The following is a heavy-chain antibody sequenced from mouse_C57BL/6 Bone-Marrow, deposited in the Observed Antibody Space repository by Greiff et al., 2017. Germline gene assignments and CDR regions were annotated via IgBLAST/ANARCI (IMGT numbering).Heavy chain of an antibody. CDR1: GYTFTSYW. D-gene: IGHD4-1*01. CDR3: ARAVSLGRSFDD. Sequence: QVQLQQPGAELVKPGASVKMSCKASGYTFTSYWITWVKQRPGQGLEWIGDIYPTSGRTNYNEKFKSKAILTVDTSSNTAYMQLSSLTSEDSAVFYCARAVSLGRSFDDWDQGTTLTVTA. J-gene: IGHJ2*01. V-gene: IGHV1-55*01. CDR2: IYPTSGRT.